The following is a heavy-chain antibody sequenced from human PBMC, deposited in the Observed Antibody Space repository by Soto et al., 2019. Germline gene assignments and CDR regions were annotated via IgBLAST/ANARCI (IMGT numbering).Heavy chain of an antibody. V-gene: IGHV4-59*01. D-gene: IGHD3-22*01. CDR1: GGSITSYY. CDR2: IYYTGTT. CDR3: ARAGGIYYDSSGFLDY. J-gene: IGHJ4*02. Sequence: SETLSLTCTVSGGSITSYYWSWIRQPPGKGLDWIGYIYYTGTTKYNPSLKSRVTISVDTSKNQFSLKLSSVTAADTALYYCARAGGIYYDSSGFLDYWGQGTLVTVSS.